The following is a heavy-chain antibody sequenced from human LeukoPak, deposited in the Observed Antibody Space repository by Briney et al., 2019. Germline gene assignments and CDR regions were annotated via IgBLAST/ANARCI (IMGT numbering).Heavy chain of an antibody. CDR2: IGSSPTYT. CDR3: TRDPSDY. Sequence: AGGSLKLSCAASGFSFSTYSMNWARQAPGKGLEWVSSIGSSPTYTFYAASVKGRFTISRDNAKNSLFLQMNSLTAEDTAVYYCTRDPSDYWGQGTLVTVSS. CDR1: GFSFSTYS. V-gene: IGHV3-21*06. J-gene: IGHJ4*02.